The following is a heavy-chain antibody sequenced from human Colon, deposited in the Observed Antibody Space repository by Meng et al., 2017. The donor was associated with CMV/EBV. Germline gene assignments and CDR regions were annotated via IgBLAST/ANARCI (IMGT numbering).Heavy chain of an antibody. Sequence: GGSLRLSCVASGFTFRNHGMHWVRQAPGKGLEWVAVIWYDGSEKHYRESVKGRFTISRDNSRNTLYLQMNNLRGDDTAVYFCARWGDDKRLDPWGQGTQVTVSS. CDR1: GFTFRNHG. CDR3: ARWGDDKRLDP. V-gene: IGHV3-33*01. J-gene: IGHJ5*02. D-gene: IGHD3-10*01. CDR2: IWYDGSEK.